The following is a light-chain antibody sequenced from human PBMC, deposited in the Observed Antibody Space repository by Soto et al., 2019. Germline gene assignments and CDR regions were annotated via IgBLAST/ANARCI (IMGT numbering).Light chain of an antibody. CDR1: QSVSNY. CDR2: DAS. J-gene: IGKJ1*01. V-gene: IGKV3-11*01. CDR3: QHRTSWTTT. Sequence: DIVLTQSPATLSLSPGERATLSCRASQSVSNYLAWYQQKPGQSPRLLIYDASSRATGIPARFSGSGSGTDVTLTISSLEHEDVAVYDGQHRTSWTTTFCQGTKVDIK.